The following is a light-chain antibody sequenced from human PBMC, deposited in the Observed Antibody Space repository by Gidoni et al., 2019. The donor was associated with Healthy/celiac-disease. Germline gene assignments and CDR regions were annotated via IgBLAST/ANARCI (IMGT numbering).Light chain of an antibody. CDR3: ASWDDSLSGLYV. V-gene: IGLV1-47*01. CDR2: RNH. CDR1: SSNIGSNH. Sequence: QSVLTQPPSAPGTPGPRVTIPCSGSSSNIGSNHVYWYQQPPGTAPKLLIYRNHQRPSGVPDRFSGSKSGTSASLAISGLRSEDEADYYCASWDDSLSGLYVFGTGTKVTVL. J-gene: IGLJ1*01.